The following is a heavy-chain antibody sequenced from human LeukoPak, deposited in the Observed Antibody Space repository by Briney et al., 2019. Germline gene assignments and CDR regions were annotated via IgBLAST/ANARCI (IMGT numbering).Heavy chain of an antibody. V-gene: IGHV3-7*03. CDR1: GGSFSGYY. CDR3: AIDNRGTFEF. Sequence: PSETLSLTCAVYGGSFSGYYWSWIRQPPGKGLEWVANIRQDGNEKRYVDSVKGRFTISRDNAKNSLYVQMNSLRAEDTAVYYCAIDNRGTFEFWGQGTLVTVSS. D-gene: IGHD1-14*01. CDR2: IRQDGNEK. J-gene: IGHJ4*02.